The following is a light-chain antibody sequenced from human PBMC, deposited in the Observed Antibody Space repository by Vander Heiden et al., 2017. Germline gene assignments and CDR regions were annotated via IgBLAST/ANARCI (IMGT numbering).Light chain of an antibody. J-gene: IGKJ4*01. CDR2: AAS. CDR1: QGISSY. CDR3: QQYYSYPLLT. Sequence: AIRITQSPSSLSASTGDRVNITCRASQGISSYLAWYQQKPGKAPKLLIYAASTLQSGVPSRFSGSGSGTDFTLTISCLQSEDFATYYCQQYYSYPLLTFGGGTKVEIK. V-gene: IGKV1-8*01.